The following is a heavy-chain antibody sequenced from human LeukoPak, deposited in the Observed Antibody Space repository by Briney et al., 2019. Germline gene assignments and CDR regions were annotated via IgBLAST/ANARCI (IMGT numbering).Heavy chain of an antibody. CDR3: AREWKFDI. Sequence: GGSLRLSCAASGFTFSSYGMSWVRQAPGKGLEWVSTISGSGDSTYYADSVKGRFTISRDNSKNTLYLQMNSLRAEDTAIYYCAREWKFDIWGQGTMVTVSS. CDR1: GFTFSSYG. J-gene: IGHJ3*02. D-gene: IGHD1-1*01. CDR2: ISGSGDST. V-gene: IGHV3-23*01.